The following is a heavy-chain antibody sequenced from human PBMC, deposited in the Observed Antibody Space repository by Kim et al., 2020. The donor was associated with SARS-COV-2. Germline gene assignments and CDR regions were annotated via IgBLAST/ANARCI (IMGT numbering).Heavy chain of an antibody. V-gene: IGHV3-48*04. CDR3: ARDSYYHVAFDI. D-gene: IGHD3-10*01. Sequence: YYADSVKGRVTISRDNAKNSLYLQMNSLRAEDTAVYYCARDSYYHVAFDIWGQGTMVTVSS. J-gene: IGHJ3*02.